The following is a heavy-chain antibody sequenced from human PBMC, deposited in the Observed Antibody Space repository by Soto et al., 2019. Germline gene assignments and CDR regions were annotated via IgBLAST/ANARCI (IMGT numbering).Heavy chain of an antibody. V-gene: IGHV4-31*03. CDR3: ARGPEDYDFWSGFDY. D-gene: IGHD3-3*01. Sequence: SETLSLTCTVSGGSISSGGYYWSCIRQHPGKGLEWIGYIYYSGSTYYNPSLKSRVTISVDTSKNQFSLKLSSVTAADTAVYYCARGPEDYDFWSGFDYWGQGTLVTVSS. J-gene: IGHJ4*02. CDR1: GGSISSGGYY. CDR2: IYYSGST.